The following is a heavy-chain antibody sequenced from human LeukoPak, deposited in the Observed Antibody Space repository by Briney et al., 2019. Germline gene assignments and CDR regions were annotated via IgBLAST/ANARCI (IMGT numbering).Heavy chain of an antibody. J-gene: IGHJ4*02. CDR1: GGSSSSYY. D-gene: IGHD3-10*01. CDR2: IYYSGST. CDR3: ASYYGSGDY. Sequence: SETLTLTCTVSGGSSSSYYWSWIRQPPGKGLEWIGYIYYSGSTNYNPSLKSRVTISVDTSKNQFSLKLSSVTAADTAVYYCASYYGSGDYWGQGTLVTVSS. V-gene: IGHV4-59*01.